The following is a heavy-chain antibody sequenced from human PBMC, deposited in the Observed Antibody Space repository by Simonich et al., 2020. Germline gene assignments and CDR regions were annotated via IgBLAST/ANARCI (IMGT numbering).Heavy chain of an antibody. D-gene: IGHD7-27*01. J-gene: IGHJ6*03. CDR3: ARGALTGDYYYMDV. CDR1: GYTFTGYY. Sequence: QVQLVQSGAEVKKPGASVKVSCKASGYTFTGYYMHWVRQAPGQGLELIVWINPNSGGTNYEKKCQGRVTMTRDTSISTAYMELSRLRSDDTAVYYCARGALTGDYYYMDVWGKGTTVTVSS. CDR2: INPNSGGT. V-gene: IGHV1-2*02.